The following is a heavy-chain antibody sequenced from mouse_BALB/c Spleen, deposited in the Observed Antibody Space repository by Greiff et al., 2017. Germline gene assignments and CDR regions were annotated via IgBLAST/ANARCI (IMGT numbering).Heavy chain of an antibody. CDR1: GYSITSDYA. Sequence: EVKLQESGPGLVKPSQSLFLTCTVTGYSITSDYAWNWIRQFPGNKLEWMGYISYSGSTSYNPSLKSRISITRDTSKNQFFLQLNSVTTEDTATYYCAKGRTVVATDFDYWGQGTTLTVSS. CDR3: AKGRTVVATDFDY. V-gene: IGHV3-2*02. J-gene: IGHJ2*01. D-gene: IGHD1-1*01. CDR2: ISYSGST.